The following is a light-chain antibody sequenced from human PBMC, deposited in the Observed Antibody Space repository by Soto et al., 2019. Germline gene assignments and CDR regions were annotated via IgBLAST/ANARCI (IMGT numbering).Light chain of an antibody. V-gene: IGKV3-15*01. Sequence: ETVMTQSAATLSESPGERATLSCRASQSVSSNLAWYQQKPGQAPRLLIYGASTRVTGIPARFSGSGSGTEFTLTISSLQSEDFAIYYCQQYKNWPRTFGQGTKVEIK. CDR1: QSVSSN. J-gene: IGKJ1*01. CDR2: GAS. CDR3: QQYKNWPRT.